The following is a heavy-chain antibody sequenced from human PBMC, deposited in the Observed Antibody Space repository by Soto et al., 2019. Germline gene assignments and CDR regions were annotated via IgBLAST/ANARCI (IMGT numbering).Heavy chain of an antibody. Sequence: QVQLVQSGAEVKKPGASVKVSCKASGYPFISYDFNWVRQATGQGLEWMGWMNPNSGNTGYAQKFQGRVTMTRNTSISTAYMELTGLRSENTAVYYCGRGRSGELVVFYWGQGTPVTVYS. D-gene: IGHD1-7*01. CDR2: MNPNSGNT. V-gene: IGHV1-8*01. CDR1: GYPFISYD. CDR3: GRGRSGELVVFY. J-gene: IGHJ4*02.